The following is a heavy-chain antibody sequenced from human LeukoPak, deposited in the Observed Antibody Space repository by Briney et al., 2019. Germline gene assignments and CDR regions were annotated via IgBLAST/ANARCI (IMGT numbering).Heavy chain of an antibody. CDR3: ARDRIVGATEWFDP. J-gene: IGHJ5*02. V-gene: IGHV4-34*01. CDR1: GGSFSGYY. CDR2: INHSGST. Sequence: PSETLSLTCAVYGGSFSGYYWSWIRQPPGKGLEWIGEINHSGSTNYNPSLKSRVTISVDTSKNQFSLKLSSVTAADTAVYYCARDRIVGATEWFDPWGQGTLVTVSS. D-gene: IGHD1-26*01.